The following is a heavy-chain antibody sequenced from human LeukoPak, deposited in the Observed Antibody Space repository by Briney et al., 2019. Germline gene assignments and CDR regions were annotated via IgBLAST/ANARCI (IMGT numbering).Heavy chain of an antibody. CDR3: VVDLSGGYMDV. CDR1: GFTVSSNY. J-gene: IGHJ6*03. V-gene: IGHV3-53*05. Sequence: SGGSLRLSCAASGFTVSSNYMSWVRQAPGKGLEWVSVIYSGGSTYYADSVKGRFTISRDNSKSTLHLQMNSLRGEDTAVYYCVVDLSGGYMDVWGKGTTVTVSS. CDR2: IYSGGST. D-gene: IGHD2/OR15-2a*01.